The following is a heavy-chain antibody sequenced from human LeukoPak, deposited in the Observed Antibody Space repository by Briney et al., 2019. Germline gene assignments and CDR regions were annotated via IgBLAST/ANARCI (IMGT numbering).Heavy chain of an antibody. Sequence: GGSLRLSCAASRYTYDEYSTHWAPHAPGKGREWVAGIRWNSGSISYADTVKGRFTISRDNAKNSVYLQMNRLRAEDMALYYCARDYSSGWLTCRFDYWGQGTLVTVSS. J-gene: IGHJ4*02. CDR2: IRWNSGSI. CDR3: ARDYSSGWLTCRFDY. CDR1: RYTYDEYS. V-gene: IGHV3-9*03. D-gene: IGHD6-19*01.